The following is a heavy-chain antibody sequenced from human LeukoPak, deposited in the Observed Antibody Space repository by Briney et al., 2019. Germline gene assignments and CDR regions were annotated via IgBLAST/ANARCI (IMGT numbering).Heavy chain of an antibody. CDR1: GGSISSYY. CDR3: ARGWTYYDILTGYPKPTGPPDY. CDR2: IYSSGST. Sequence: SETLSLTCTVSGGSISSYYWSWIRQPPGKGLEWIGYIYSSGSTNYNPSLKSRITISVDTSKNQFSLKLSSVTAADTAVYYCARGWTYYDILTGYPKPTGPPDYWGQGTLVTVSS. D-gene: IGHD3-9*01. J-gene: IGHJ4*02. V-gene: IGHV4-59*01.